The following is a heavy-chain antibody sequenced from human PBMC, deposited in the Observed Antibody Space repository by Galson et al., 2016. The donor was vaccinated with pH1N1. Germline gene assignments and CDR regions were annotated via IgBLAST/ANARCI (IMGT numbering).Heavy chain of an antibody. CDR1: GASVTSRRHY. V-gene: IGHV4-39*01. CDR3: ASRGGSFWVF. Sequence: TLSLTCTVSGASVTSRRHYWDWIRQPPGKGLEWLGNIHSSGSSYYNPSLKSRVSISVDTSKNQFSLHVRSVTAADTAVYYCASRGGSFWVFWGQGTLATFSS. D-gene: IGHD2/OR15-2a*01. CDR2: IHSSGSS. J-gene: IGHJ4*02.